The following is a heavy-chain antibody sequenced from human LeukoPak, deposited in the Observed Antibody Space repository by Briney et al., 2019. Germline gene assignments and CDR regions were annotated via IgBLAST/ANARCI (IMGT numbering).Heavy chain of an antibody. CDR1: GGSISSYY. V-gene: IGHV4-59*01. D-gene: IGHD3-16*01. CDR3: ARSLKAITFGGVSNAFDI. J-gene: IGHJ3*02. Sequence: PSETLSLTCTVSGGSISSYYWSWIRQPPGKGLEWIGYIYYSGTTNYNPSLESRVTISVDTSKNQFSLKLSSVTAADTAVYYCARSLKAITFGGVSNAFDIWGQGTTVTVSS. CDR2: IYYSGTT.